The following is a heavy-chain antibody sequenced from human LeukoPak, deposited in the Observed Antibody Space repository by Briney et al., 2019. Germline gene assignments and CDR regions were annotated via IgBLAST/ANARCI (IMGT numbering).Heavy chain of an antibody. J-gene: IGHJ4*02. CDR2: ISSSGSTK. D-gene: IGHD2-2*01. CDR1: GFTFSGYY. V-gene: IGHV3-11*01. Sequence: PGGSLRLSCAASGFTFSGYYMSWIRQAPGKGLEWVSYISSSGSTKYYADSVKGRFTISRDNAKNSLYLQMNSLRAEDTAVYYCVRGRTSPDYWGQGALVTVSS. CDR3: VRGRTSPDY.